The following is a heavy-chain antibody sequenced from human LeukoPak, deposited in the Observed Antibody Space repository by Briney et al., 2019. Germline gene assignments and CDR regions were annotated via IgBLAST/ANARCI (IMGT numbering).Heavy chain of an antibody. J-gene: IGHJ6*03. V-gene: IGHV4-39*01. CDR1: GGSISSSSYY. CDR3: ARSPTVVKYRYYYYYYMDV. CDR2: IYYSGST. D-gene: IGHD4-23*01. Sequence: PSETLSLTCTVSGGSISSSSYYWGWIRQPPGKGLEWIGSIYYSGSTYYNPSLKSRVTISVDTSKNQFSLKLSSVTAADTAVYYCARSPTVVKYRYYYYYYMDVWGKGTTVTISS.